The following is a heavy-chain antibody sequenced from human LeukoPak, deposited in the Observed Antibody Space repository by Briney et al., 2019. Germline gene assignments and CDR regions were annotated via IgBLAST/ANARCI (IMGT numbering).Heavy chain of an antibody. D-gene: IGHD3-10*01. CDR2: LSGGGDSR. Sequence: GGSLRLSCTASGFTVSSNYMSWVRQAPGKGLEWVSSLSGGGDSRYYADSVMGRFTISRDNSKNTLYLQMNSLRAEDTAVYYCAKAVRSMVTGGGYFDSWGQGTLVTVSS. CDR3: AKAVRSMVTGGGYFDS. CDR1: GFTVSSNY. V-gene: IGHV3-23*01. J-gene: IGHJ4*02.